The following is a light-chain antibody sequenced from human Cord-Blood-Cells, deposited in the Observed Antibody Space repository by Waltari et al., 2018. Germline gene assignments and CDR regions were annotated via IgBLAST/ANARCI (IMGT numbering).Light chain of an antibody. J-gene: IGKJ2*01. CDR1: QSVSSN. CDR2: GAS. Sequence: EIVMTQSPATLSVSPGERATLSRRASQSVSSNLAWYQQKPGQAPRLLIYGASTRATGIPARFSGSGSETEFTLTISSLQSEDFAVYYCQQYNNWPPRYTFGQGTKLEIK. CDR3: QQYNNWPPRYT. V-gene: IGKV3-15*01.